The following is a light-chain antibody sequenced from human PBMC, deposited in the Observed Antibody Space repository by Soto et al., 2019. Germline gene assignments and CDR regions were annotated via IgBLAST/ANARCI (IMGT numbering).Light chain of an antibody. CDR1: QSVSSK. CDR2: GAS. V-gene: IGKV3-15*01. J-gene: IGKJ5*01. Sequence: EIVMTQSPATLSVPPVQRSTLSCRASQSVSSKVVWYQQKPGQAPSLLIYGASTRATGVPARFSGSGSGTEFTLTISSLQSEDFAVYFCQQYNNWPRTFGQGTRLEIK. CDR3: QQYNNWPRT.